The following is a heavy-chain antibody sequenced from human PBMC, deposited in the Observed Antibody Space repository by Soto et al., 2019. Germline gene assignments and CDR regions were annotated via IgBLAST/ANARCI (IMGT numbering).Heavy chain of an antibody. CDR2: IYHSGST. CDR3: ARGGITLAWNYYYYGLDV. CDR1: GGSISSGGYS. Sequence: KSSETLSLTCAVSGGSISSGGYSWSWIRQPPGKGLEWIGYIYHSGSTYYNPSLKSRVTISVDRSKNQFSLNLTSVSAADTAVYYCARGGITLAWNYYYYGLDVWGQGTTVTVSS. D-gene: IGHD1-1*01. J-gene: IGHJ6*02. V-gene: IGHV4-30-2*01.